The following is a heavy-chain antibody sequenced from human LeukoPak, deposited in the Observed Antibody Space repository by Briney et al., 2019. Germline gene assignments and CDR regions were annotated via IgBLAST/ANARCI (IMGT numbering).Heavy chain of an antibody. CDR2: IYTSGST. V-gene: IGHV4-4*07. Sequence: SETLSLTCTVSGGSISSYYWSWIRQPAGKGLEWIGRIYTSGSTNYNPSLKSRVTMSVDTSKNQFSLKLSSVTAADTAVYYCARRAAVAGFRYYFDYWGQGTLVTVSS. D-gene: IGHD6-19*01. CDR1: GGSISSYY. CDR3: ARRAAVAGFRYYFDY. J-gene: IGHJ4*02.